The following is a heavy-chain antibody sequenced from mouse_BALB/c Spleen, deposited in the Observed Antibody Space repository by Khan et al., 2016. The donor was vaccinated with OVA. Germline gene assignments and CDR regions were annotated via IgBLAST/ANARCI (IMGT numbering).Heavy chain of an antibody. V-gene: IGHV14-3*02. CDR2: IDPSDGTT. Sequence: VQLQQSGAEFVKPGASVKLSCPASGFNIKDTYIHWVKPRPEQGLEWIGRIDPSDGTTNYDPQFQCKANITAATSSNRAFLHLRRLQSVDTVVSVCAYSLLLYAMDYWGQGTSVTVSS. CDR1: GFNIKDTY. J-gene: IGHJ4*01. D-gene: IGHD1-2*01. CDR3: AYSLLLYAMDY.